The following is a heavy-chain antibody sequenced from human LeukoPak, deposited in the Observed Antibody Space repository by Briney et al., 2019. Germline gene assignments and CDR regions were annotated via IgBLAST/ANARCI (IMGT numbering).Heavy chain of an antibody. J-gene: IGHJ4*02. CDR2: INHSGST. D-gene: IGHD3-9*01. V-gene: IGHV4-34*01. CDR1: GGSFSGYY. CDR3: ARDYFPLSGRFDY. Sequence: SETLSLTCAVYGGSFSGYYWSWIRRPPGKGLEWIGEINHSGSTNYNPSLKSRVTISVDTSKNQFSLKLSSVTAADTAVYYCARDYFPLSGRFDYWGQGTLVTVSS.